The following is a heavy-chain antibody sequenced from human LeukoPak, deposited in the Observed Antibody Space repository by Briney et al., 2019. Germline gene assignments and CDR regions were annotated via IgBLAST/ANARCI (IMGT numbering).Heavy chain of an antibody. V-gene: IGHV4-39*07. J-gene: IGHJ3*02. CDR1: GGSISTSSYY. Sequence: SETLSLTCTVSGGSISTSSYYWGWIRQPPGKGLECIGNIYYSGSTYYNPSLKSRVTISVDTSKNQFSLKLSSVTAADTAVYYCARAYYDILTGYYGDDAFDIWGQGTMVTVSS. D-gene: IGHD3-9*01. CDR3: ARAYYDILTGYYGDDAFDI. CDR2: IYYSGST.